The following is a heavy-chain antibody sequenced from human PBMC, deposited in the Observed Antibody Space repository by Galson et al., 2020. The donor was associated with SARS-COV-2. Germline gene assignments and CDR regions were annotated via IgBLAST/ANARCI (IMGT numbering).Heavy chain of an antibody. D-gene: IGHD4-17*01. J-gene: IGHJ2*01. CDR2: IYYSGNT. CDR3: ARRGGTVTTQHFAL. V-gene: IGHV4-39*01. CDR1: GGPISTTSYF. Sequence: SETLSLTCTVSGGPISTTSYFWGWIRQPPGKGLEWIGTIYYSGNTYYNPSLRSRVTISVNTSTNQFSLKLNSVTAADTAVYYCARRGGTVTTQHFALWGRGTLVTVSS.